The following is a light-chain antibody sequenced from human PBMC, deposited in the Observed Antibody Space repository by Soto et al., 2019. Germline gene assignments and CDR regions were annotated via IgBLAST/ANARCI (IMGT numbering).Light chain of an antibody. J-gene: IGKJ1*01. CDR3: QRYVFYRGT. Sequence: DIQMYQSPSTLSASVGDRVTITCRAGQSMSGWLAWYQQKPGKAPKLLIYDASSLESGVPSRFSGSGSGTEFTLTITSLQPDDFATYYCQRYVFYRGTFGQGTKVDI. V-gene: IGKV1-5*01. CDR2: DAS. CDR1: QSMSGW.